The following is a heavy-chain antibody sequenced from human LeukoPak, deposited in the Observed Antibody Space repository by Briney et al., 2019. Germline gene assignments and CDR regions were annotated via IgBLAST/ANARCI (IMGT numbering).Heavy chain of an antibody. J-gene: IGHJ3*02. Sequence: SQTLSLTCTVSGGSISSGSYYWSWIRQPAGKGLEWIGRIYTSGSTNYNPSLKSRVTISVDTSKNQFSLKLSSVTATDTAVYYCARTVSYYYDSSGYPPAAGAFDIWGQGTMVTVSS. CDR1: GGSISSGSYY. CDR3: ARTVSYYYDSSGYPPAAGAFDI. CDR2: IYTSGST. V-gene: IGHV4-61*02. D-gene: IGHD3-22*01.